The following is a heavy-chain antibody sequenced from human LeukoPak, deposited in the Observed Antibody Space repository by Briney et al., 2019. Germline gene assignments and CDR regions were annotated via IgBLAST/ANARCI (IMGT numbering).Heavy chain of an antibody. J-gene: IGHJ5*02. CDR2: INHSGST. CDR1: GFTFSSYS. V-gene: IGHV4-34*01. Sequence: GSLRLSCAASGFTFSSYSMNWVRQPPGKGLEWIGEINHSGSTNYNPSLKSRVTISVDTSKNQFSLKLSSVTAADTAVYYCARHLGIVVVVAAPLGWFDPWGQGTLVTVSS. D-gene: IGHD2-15*01. CDR3: ARHLGIVVVVAAPLGWFDP.